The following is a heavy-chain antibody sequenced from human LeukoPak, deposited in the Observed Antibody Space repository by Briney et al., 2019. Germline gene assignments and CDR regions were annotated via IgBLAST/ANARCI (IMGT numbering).Heavy chain of an antibody. D-gene: IGHD6-13*01. J-gene: IGHJ1*01. V-gene: IGHV4-39*01. CDR3: ARSGIAAAGTPYYFQH. Sequence: SETLSLTCTVSGGSISSGSYYWGWIRQPPGKGLEWIGSIYYSGSTYYNPSLKSRVTISVDTSKNQFSLKLSSVTAVDTAVYYCARSGIAAAGTPYYFQHWGQGTLVTVSS. CDR2: IYYSGST. CDR1: GGSISSGSYY.